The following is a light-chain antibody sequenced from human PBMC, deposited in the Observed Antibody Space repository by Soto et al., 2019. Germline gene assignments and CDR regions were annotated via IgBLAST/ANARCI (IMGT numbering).Light chain of an antibody. Sequence: QSALTQPPSASGSPGQSVTISCTGTSSDVGGYNYVSWYQQHPGKAPKLMIYEVSKRPSGVPDRFSGSKSGNTASLTGSGLQAEDGAHYYRRSYAGSNNSVVFGGGTKVTVL. V-gene: IGLV2-8*01. CDR1: SSDVGGYNY. J-gene: IGLJ2*01. CDR3: RSYAGSNNSVV. CDR2: EVS.